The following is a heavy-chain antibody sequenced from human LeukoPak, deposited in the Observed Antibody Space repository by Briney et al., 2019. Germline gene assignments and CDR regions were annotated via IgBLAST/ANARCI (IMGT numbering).Heavy chain of an antibody. D-gene: IGHD6-13*01. CDR2: ISGSGGYT. J-gene: IGHJ4*01. Sequence: GGSLRLSCAASGFTFSSYVMSWVRQAPGKGLEWVSGISGSGGYTYYADSVKGRFTISRDSSKNSLYLQMNSLRAEDTAVYYCAKGLQLEQLGPFDYWGQGTLVNVSS. V-gene: IGHV3-23*01. CDR3: AKGLQLEQLGPFDY. CDR1: GFTFSSYV.